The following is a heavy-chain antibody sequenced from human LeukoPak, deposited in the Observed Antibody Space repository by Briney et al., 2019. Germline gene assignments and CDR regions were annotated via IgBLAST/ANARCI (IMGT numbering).Heavy chain of an antibody. J-gene: IGHJ4*02. CDR1: GFTLSTYD. Sequence: GGSLRLSCAASGFTLSTYDMNWVRQAPGKGLQWISYISGSGSTKFYADSVKGRFTISRDNAKNSLYLQMNSLWGEDTAVYLCARGDGSGSYYNFDYWGQGTLVTVSS. D-gene: IGHD3-10*01. CDR3: ARGDGSGSYYNFDY. CDR2: ISGSGSTK. V-gene: IGHV3-48*03.